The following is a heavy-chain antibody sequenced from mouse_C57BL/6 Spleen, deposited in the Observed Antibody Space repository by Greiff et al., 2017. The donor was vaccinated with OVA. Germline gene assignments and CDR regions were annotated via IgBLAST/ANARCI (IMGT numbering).Heavy chain of an antibody. CDR3: ARSGGSNYVFYAMDY. D-gene: IGHD2-5*01. CDR1: GYTFTSYW. CDR2: IYPGSGST. J-gene: IGHJ4*01. V-gene: IGHV1-55*01. Sequence: VQLQQPGAELVKPGASVKMSCKASGYTFTSYWITWVKQRPGQGLEWIGDIYPGSGSTNYNEKFKSKATLTVDTSSSTAYMQLSSLTSEDSAVYYCARSGGSNYVFYAMDYWGQGTSVTVSS.